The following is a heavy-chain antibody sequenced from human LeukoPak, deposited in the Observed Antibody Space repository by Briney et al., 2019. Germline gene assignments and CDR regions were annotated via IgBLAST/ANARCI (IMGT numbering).Heavy chain of an antibody. Sequence: SETLSLTCAVYGGSFSGYYWSWIRQPPGKGLEWIGEINHSGSTNYNPSLKSRVTISVDTSKNQFSLKLSSVTAADTAVYYCARLRAQYYYGSGSYYMDVWGKGTTVTISS. D-gene: IGHD3-10*01. CDR1: GGSFSGYY. CDR3: ARLRAQYYYGSGSYYMDV. J-gene: IGHJ6*03. V-gene: IGHV4-34*01. CDR2: INHSGST.